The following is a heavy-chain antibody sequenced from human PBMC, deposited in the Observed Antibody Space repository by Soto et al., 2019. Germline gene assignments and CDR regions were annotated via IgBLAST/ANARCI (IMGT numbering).Heavy chain of an antibody. CDR1: GFTVSSNY. D-gene: IGHD3-3*01. CDR3: ERGPFRVVTSSYFDY. Sequence: GGSLRLSCAASGFTVSSNYMSWVRQAPGKGLEWVSVIYSGGSTYYADSVKGRFTISRDNSKNTLYLQMNSLRAEDTAVYYCERGPFRVVTSSYFDYCGQGPLVTVSS. CDR2: IYSGGST. J-gene: IGHJ4*02. V-gene: IGHV3-53*01.